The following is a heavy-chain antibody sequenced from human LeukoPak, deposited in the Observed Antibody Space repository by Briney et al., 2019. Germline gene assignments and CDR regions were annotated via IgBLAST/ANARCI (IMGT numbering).Heavy chain of an antibody. J-gene: IGHJ4*02. D-gene: IGHD3-22*01. Sequence: SVKVSCKASGGTFSSYAISWVRQAPGQGLEWMGGIIPIFGTANYAQKFQGRVTITADESTSTAYMELSSLRSEDTAVYYCASPDYYDSSGYYSAHFDYWGQGTLVTASS. V-gene: IGHV1-69*01. CDR2: IIPIFGTA. CDR3: ASPDYYDSSGYYSAHFDY. CDR1: GGTFSSYA.